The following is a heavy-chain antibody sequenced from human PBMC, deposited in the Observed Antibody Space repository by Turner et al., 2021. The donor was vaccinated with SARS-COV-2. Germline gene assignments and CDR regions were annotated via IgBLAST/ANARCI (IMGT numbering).Heavy chain of an antibody. D-gene: IGHD6-13*01. J-gene: IGHJ6*02. CDR2: IWYDGSQK. CDR3: ARHGAANGNYYYHGLDV. Sequence: QVQLVESGGGVVLPGRSLRVFCAALRFSFSSHAMHWVRQAPGKALEWVAVIWYDGSQKYHAASVRGRFTISRDNSRNTLYLQMDSLRVEDTGVYYCARHGAANGNYYYHGLDVWGRGTTVTVSS. CDR1: RFSFSSHA. V-gene: IGHV3-33*03.